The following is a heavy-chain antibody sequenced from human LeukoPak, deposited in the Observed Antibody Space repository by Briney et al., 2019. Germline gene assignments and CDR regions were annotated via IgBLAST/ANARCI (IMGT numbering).Heavy chain of an antibody. CDR3: AKDLRSYYCDSSGDPSFYFDY. CDR1: GFTFSTYG. D-gene: IGHD3-22*01. CDR2: IWYDGSNK. J-gene: IGHJ4*02. V-gene: IGHV3-33*06. Sequence: GGSLRLSCAASGFTFSTYGMHWVRQAPGKGLEWVTVIWYDGSNKYYADSVKGRFTISRDNSKNTLYLQMNSLRAEDTAVYYCAKDLRSYYCDSSGDPSFYFDYWGQGTLVTVSS.